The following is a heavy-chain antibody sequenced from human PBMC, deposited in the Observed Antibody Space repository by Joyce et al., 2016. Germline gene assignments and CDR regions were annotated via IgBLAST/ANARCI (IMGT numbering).Heavy chain of an antibody. J-gene: IGHJ6*03. V-gene: IGHV3-74*01. CDR1: GFTFSRYW. D-gene: IGHD2-8*02. Sequence: EVQLVESGGGLVQPGGSLRLSCAASGFTFSRYWMHWVRQVPGKGLFWVSRIKRDGSEINYADSVKGRFTISRDNTKNTVYLQMISLRAEDTAVYYCVTCTATTCQWNSLMDVWGKGTMVTVSS. CDR2: IKRDGSEI. CDR3: VTCTATTCQWNSLMDV.